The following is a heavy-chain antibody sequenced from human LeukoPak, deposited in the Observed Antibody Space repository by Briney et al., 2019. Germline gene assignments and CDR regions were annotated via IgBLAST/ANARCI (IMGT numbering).Heavy chain of an antibody. CDR2: INHSGST. J-gene: IGHJ2*01. CDR1: GGSFSDYY. CDR3: ARAWYFDL. Sequence: SETLSLTCAVYGGSFSDYYWSWIRQPPGKGLEWIGEINHSGSTNYNPYLKSRVTISVDTSKNQFSLKLSSVTAADTAVYYCARAWYFDLWGRGTLVTVSS. V-gene: IGHV4-34*01.